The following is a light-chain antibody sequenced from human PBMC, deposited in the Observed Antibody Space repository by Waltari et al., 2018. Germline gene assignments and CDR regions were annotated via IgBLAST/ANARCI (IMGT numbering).Light chain of an antibody. J-gene: IGKJ3*01. V-gene: IGKV3-11*01. Sequence: EIVLTQSPATLSLSPGERATLSCRASQSVSSYLAWYQQKPGQAPRLLIYDASNRATGIPARFSCSGSGTDFTLTISSLEPEDFAVYYCQQRSNWPPLVTFGPGTKVDIK. CDR1: QSVSSY. CDR3: QQRSNWPPLVT. CDR2: DAS.